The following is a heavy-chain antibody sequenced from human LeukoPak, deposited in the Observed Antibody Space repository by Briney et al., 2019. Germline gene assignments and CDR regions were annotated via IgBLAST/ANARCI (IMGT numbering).Heavy chain of an antibody. V-gene: IGHV3-53*01. Sequence: GGSLRLSCAASGFTVSSNYMSWVRQAPGKGLEWVSVIYSRGSTYYADSVKGRFTISRDNSKNTLYLQMNSLRAEDTAVYYCARAVRWGITMIPAFDIWGQGTMVTVSS. CDR2: IYSRGST. D-gene: IGHD3-22*01. CDR3: ARAVRWGITMIPAFDI. J-gene: IGHJ3*02. CDR1: GFTVSSNY.